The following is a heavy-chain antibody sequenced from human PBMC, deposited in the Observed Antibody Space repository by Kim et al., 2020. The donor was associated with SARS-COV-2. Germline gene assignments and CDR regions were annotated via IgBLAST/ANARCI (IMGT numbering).Heavy chain of an antibody. CDR3: VKGWLRSTLDY. D-gene: IGHD5-12*01. CDR2: ISTSGGST. J-gene: IGHJ4*02. CDR1: GFTFSNYA. Sequence: GGSLRLSCSASGFTFSNYAMYWVRQAPGKGLEYVSAISTSGGSTYYADSVRGRFTISRDNSKNTLYLQVSSLRAEDTAVYYCVKGWLRSTLDYWGQGTLLTVSS. V-gene: IGHV3-64D*09.